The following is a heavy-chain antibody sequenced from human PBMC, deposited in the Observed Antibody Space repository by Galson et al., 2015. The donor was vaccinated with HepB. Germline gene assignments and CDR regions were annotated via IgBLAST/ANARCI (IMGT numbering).Heavy chain of an antibody. CDR3: ARPQIRGYSYGRSGMDV. CDR2: ISSSGSTI. D-gene: IGHD5-18*01. V-gene: IGHV3-11*01. Sequence: SLRLSCAASGFTFSDYYMSWIRQAPGKGLEWVSYISSSGSTIYYADSVKGRFTISRDNAKNSLYLQMNSLRAEDTAVYYCARPQIRGYSYGRSGMDVWGQGTTVTVSS. CDR1: GFTFSDYY. J-gene: IGHJ6*02.